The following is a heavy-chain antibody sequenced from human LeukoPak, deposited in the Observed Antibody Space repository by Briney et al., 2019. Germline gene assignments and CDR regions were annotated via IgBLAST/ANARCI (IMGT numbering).Heavy chain of an antibody. CDR3: ARDVPGYYYDSSGYQAYYYYMDV. CDR2: ISAYNGNT. D-gene: IGHD3-22*01. CDR1: GYTFTSYG. V-gene: IGHV1-18*01. Sequence: GASVKVSCKASGYTFTSYGISWVRQAPGQGLEWMGWISAYNGNTNYAQKLQGRVTMTTDTSTSTAYMELRSLRSDDTAVYYCARDVPGYYYDSSGYQAYYYYMDVWGKGTTVTVSS. J-gene: IGHJ6*03.